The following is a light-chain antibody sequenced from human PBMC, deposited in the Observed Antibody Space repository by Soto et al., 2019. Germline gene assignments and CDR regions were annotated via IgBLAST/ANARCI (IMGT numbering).Light chain of an antibody. Sequence: EIVLTQSPGTLSLSPGERATLSCRASRSVSSRYFAWYQQKPGQAPRLLIYGASSRATGIPDKFSGSGSGTDFTLTISRLEPEDFAVYFCHQYGYSPNTFGQGTKLESK. CDR3: HQYGYSPNT. J-gene: IGKJ2*01. CDR2: GAS. CDR1: RSVSSRY. V-gene: IGKV3-20*01.